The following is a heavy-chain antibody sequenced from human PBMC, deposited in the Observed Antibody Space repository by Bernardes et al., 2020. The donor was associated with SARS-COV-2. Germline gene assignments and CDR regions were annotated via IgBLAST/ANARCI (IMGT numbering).Heavy chain of an antibody. V-gene: IGHV3-72*01. CDR1: GDTFSDYD. J-gene: IGHJ4*02. CDR2: GRKKPNSATP. D-gene: IGHD3-22*01. Sequence: GGSLRLSCAASGDTFSDYDIDWVRQAPGKGLEWVGRGRKKPNSATPGYAASVKGRFTISRDDSKNSVFLQMNSLEIEDTAVYYCVSHSSGFRSFDFWGQGALVTVSS. CDR3: VSHSSGFRSFDF.